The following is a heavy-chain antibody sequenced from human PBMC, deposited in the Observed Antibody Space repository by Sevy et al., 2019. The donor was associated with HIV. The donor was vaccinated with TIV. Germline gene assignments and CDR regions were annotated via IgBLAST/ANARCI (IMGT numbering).Heavy chain of an antibody. D-gene: IGHD4-4*01. J-gene: IGHJ3*02. V-gene: IGHV3-23*01. CDR1: GFTFSNYA. CDR3: ATHRRRDGYSYGAFDI. CDR2: VSGSGGKT. Sequence: GGSLRLSCAASGFTFSNYALSWVRQAPGKGLEWVSAVSGSGGKTYYADSVKGRFTISRDTSNNTLFLHMNGLRAEDTAVYYCATHRRRDGYSYGAFDIWGQWTMVTVSS.